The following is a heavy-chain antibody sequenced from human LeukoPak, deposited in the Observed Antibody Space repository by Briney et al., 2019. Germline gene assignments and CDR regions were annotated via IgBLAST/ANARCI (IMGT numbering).Heavy chain of an antibody. Sequence: GGSLRLSCAASGFTFSSYSMNWVRQAPGKGLEWVSSISSSSSYIYYADSVKGRFTISRDNAKNSLYLQVNSLRAEDTAVYYCATSTGTTGYYFDYWGQGTLVTVSS. CDR2: ISSSSSYI. CDR1: GFTFSSYS. V-gene: IGHV3-21*01. CDR3: ATSTGTTGYYFDY. J-gene: IGHJ4*02. D-gene: IGHD1-1*01.